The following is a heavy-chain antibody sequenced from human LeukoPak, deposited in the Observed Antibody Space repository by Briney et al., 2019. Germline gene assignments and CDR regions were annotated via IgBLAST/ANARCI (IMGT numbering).Heavy chain of an antibody. CDR2: IYYSGST. D-gene: IGHD7-27*01. Sequence: SETLSLTCTVSGGSISSYYWSWLRQPPGKGLEWIGYIYYSGSTNYNPSLKSRVTISVDTPKNQFPLKLSSVTAADTAVYYCARDNWGSADYWGQGTLVTVSS. CDR3: ARDNWGSADY. J-gene: IGHJ4*02. CDR1: GGSISSYY. V-gene: IGHV4-59*01.